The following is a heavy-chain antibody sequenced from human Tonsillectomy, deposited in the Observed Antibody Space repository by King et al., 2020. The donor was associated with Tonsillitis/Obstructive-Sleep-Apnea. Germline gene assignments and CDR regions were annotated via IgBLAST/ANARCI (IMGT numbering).Heavy chain of an antibody. Sequence: QLVQSGAEVKKPGSSVKVSCKASGGTFSSYEISWVRQAPGQGLEWMGGIIPILGTANYAQMFQGRVTITADESTSTAYMEVSSLRSEDTAVYYCARSPRMDYDILTGYEFDDWGQGTLVTVSS. CDR1: GGTFSSYE. V-gene: IGHV1-69*11. CDR3: ARSPRMDYDILTGYEFDD. D-gene: IGHD3-9*01. J-gene: IGHJ4*02. CDR2: IIPILGTA.